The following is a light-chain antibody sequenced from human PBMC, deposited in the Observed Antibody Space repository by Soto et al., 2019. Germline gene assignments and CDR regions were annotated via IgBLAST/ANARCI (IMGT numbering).Light chain of an antibody. V-gene: IGLV6-57*04. J-gene: IGLJ2*01. Sequence: NFMLTQQHSVSESPGKTVTISCTRSSGSIASNYVQWYQQRPGSAPTTVIYEDNQRPSGVPDRFSGSIDSSSNSASLTISGLKTEDEADYYCQSYDSSNMVFGGGTKVTVL. CDR1: SGSIASNY. CDR2: EDN. CDR3: QSYDSSNMV.